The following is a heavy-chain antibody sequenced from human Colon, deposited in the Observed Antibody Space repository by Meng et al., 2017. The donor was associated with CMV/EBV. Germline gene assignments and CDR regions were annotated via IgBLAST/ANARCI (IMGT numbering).Heavy chain of an antibody. CDR2: IHYTETT. V-gene: IGHV4-39*07. Sequence: RPYSAPGVATPSGTPPLPCPLSGHSISSGSHFWGWIRQAPGKGLEWIATIHYTETTHYNPSLKSRITISVDTSKNQISLKVNSVTAADTAMYYCAADISTAWFYYWGQGTLVTVSS. CDR3: AADISTAWFYY. D-gene: IGHD2-2*01. CDR1: GHSISSGSHF. J-gene: IGHJ4*02.